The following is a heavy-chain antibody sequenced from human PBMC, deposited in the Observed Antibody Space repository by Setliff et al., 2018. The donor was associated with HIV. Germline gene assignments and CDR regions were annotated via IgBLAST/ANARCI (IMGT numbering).Heavy chain of an antibody. CDR3: AKEGRTTSAFDV. CDR1: GFSLSDHR. J-gene: IGHJ3*01. D-gene: IGHD1-1*01. Sequence: GGSLRLSCAASGFSLSDHRMDWVRLGPGKGLEWIGRIRHKAVGYTTEYAPSVRGRFTVSRDDSKNSLYLQMTSLKTEDTALYYCAKEGRTTSAFDVWGQGTMVTVSS. CDR2: IRHKAVGYTT. V-gene: IGHV3-72*01.